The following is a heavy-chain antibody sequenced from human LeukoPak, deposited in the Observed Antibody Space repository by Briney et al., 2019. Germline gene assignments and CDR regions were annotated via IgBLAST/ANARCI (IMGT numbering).Heavy chain of an antibody. CDR3: VRQGGGDNCR. CDR2: MYPCGSA. CDR1: GFTLNTND. J-gene: IGHJ4*01. V-gene: IGHV3-66*02. Sequence: GGPLRLSCAASGFTLNTNDMIWVRQAPGKGLEWVSIMYPCGSAFYTDSVKGRFTVTRDESKNMMFLQMNTLRPDDTAMYYCVRQGGGDNCRWGQGALVTVSS. D-gene: IGHD4-23*01.